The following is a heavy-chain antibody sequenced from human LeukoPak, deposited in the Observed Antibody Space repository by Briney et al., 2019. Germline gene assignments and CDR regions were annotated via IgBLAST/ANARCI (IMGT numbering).Heavy chain of an antibody. CDR3: ARHTDDSDAFDI. D-gene: IGHD2-21*02. V-gene: IGHV4-59*08. Sequence: SETLSLTCTVSGGSISSYYWSWIRQPPGKGLEWIGYIYYSGSTNYNPSLKSRVTISVDTSKNQFSLKLSSVTAADTAVYYCARHTDDSDAFDIWGQGTMVTVSS. CDR1: GGSISSYY. CDR2: IYYSGST. J-gene: IGHJ3*02.